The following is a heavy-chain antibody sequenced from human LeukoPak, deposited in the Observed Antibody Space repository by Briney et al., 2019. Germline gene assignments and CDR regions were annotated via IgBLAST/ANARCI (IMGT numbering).Heavy chain of an antibody. CDR1: GDSVSSNSAA. V-gene: IGHV6-1*01. CDR2: TYYRSKWYN. J-gene: IGHJ3*02. D-gene: IGHD6-6*01. CDR3: ASSGYSSSSGAFDI. Sequence: SQTLSLTCAISGDSVSSNSAAWNWIRQSPSRGLEWLGRTYYRSKWYNDYAVSVKSRITINPDTSKNQFSLQLNSVTPEDTAVYYCASSGYSSSSGAFDIWGQGTMVTVSS.